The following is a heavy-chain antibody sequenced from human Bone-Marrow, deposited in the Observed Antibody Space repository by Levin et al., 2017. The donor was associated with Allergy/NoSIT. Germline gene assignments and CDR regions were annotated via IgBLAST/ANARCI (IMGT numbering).Heavy chain of an antibody. V-gene: IGHV3-30*03. Sequence: GGSLRLSCAASGFTFSRYGMPWVRQAPGKGLEWVAVTSYVGSDEYYADSVKGRFTISRDNSKNTLYLQMNSLRPEDTALYYCATGSFDNWGQGTLVTVSS. J-gene: IGHJ4*02. CDR2: TSYVGSDE. CDR1: GFTFSRYG. CDR3: ATGSFDN.